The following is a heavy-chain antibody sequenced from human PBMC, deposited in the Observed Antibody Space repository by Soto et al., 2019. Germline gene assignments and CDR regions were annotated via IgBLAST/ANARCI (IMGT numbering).Heavy chain of an antibody. CDR1: GFTFSSYA. D-gene: IGHD3-16*02. V-gene: IGHV3-30-3*01. CDR2: ISYDGSNK. CDR3: ARELSTSPSFDGFDY. J-gene: IGHJ4*02. Sequence: GGSLRLSCAASGFTFSSYAMHWVRQAPGKGLEWVAVISYDGSNKYYADSVKGRFTISRDNSKNTLYLQMNSLRAEDTAVYYCARELSTSPSFDGFDYWGQGTLVTVSS.